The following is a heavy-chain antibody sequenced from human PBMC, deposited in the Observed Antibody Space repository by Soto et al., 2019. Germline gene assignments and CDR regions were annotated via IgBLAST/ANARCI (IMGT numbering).Heavy chain of an antibody. CDR3: ASAFIAADGAN. Sequence: PGESLKISCAASGFTFSSYAMHWVRQAPGKGLEWVAVISYDGSNKYYADSVKGRFTISRDNSKNTLYLQMNSLRAEDTAVYYCASAFIAADGANWGQGTLVTVSS. D-gene: IGHD6-13*01. J-gene: IGHJ4*02. CDR2: ISYDGSNK. V-gene: IGHV3-30-3*01. CDR1: GFTFSSYA.